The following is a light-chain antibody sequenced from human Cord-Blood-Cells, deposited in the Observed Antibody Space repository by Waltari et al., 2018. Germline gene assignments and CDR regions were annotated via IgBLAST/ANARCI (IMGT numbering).Light chain of an antibody. CDR3: QSYDSSLSGYV. V-gene: IGLV1-40*01. J-gene: IGLJ1*01. CDR2: GNS. Sequence: QSVLTQPPSVSGAPGQRVNISCTGSRYNIGAGYDVHWYQQLPGTAPKRLIDGNSNRPSGVPDRFSGSKSGTSASLAITGLQAEDEADYYCQSYDSSLSGYVFGTGTKVTVL. CDR1: RYNIGAGYD.